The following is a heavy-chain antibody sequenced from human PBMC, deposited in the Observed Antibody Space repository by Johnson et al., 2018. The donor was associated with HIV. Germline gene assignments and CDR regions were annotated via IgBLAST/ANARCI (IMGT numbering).Heavy chain of an antibody. V-gene: IGHV3-9*01. J-gene: IGHJ3*02. CDR3: AKDIACGGDCGSHAFDI. CDR1: GFTFDDYA. CDR2: ISWNSGSI. Sequence: VQLVESGGGLVQPGRSLRLSCAASGFTFDDYAMHWVRQAPGKGLEWVSGISWNSGSIGYAESVKGRFTIARDNAKNSLYLQMNSLRAEDTDLYYCAKDIACGGDCGSHAFDIWGQGTMVTVSS. D-gene: IGHD2-21*01.